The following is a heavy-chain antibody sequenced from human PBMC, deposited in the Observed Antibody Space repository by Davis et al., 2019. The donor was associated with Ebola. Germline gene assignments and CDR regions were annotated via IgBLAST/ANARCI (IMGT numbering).Heavy chain of an antibody. V-gene: IGHV3-30*18. CDR3: AKGITIFGLLKGFDP. J-gene: IGHJ5*02. D-gene: IGHD3-3*01. Sequence: GESLKISCAASGFTFSSYGMHWVRQAPGKGLEWVAVISYDGSNKYYADSVKGRFTISRDNSKNTLYLQMNSLRAEDTAVYYCAKGITIFGLLKGFDPWGQGTLVTVSS. CDR1: GFTFSSYG. CDR2: ISYDGSNK.